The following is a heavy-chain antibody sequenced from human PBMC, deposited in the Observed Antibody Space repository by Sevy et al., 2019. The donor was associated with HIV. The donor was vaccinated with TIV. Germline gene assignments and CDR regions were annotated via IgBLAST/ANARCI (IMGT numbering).Heavy chain of an antibody. J-gene: IGHJ2*01. CDR1: GFTFSNAW. Sequence: GGSLRLSCAASGFTFSNAWMTWVRQAPGKGLEWVGRIKSKTDGGTTDYAAPVKGRFTISRDDSKNRLFLQMNSLKTEDTAVYYCSTGGYYYESGRSYRRYFDLWGRGTLVTVSS. D-gene: IGHD3-22*01. CDR2: IKSKTDGGTT. V-gene: IGHV3-15*01. CDR3: STGGYYYESGRSYRRYFDL.